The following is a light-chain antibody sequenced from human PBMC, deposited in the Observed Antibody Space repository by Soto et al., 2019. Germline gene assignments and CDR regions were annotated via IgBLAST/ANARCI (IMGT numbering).Light chain of an antibody. CDR2: DAS. J-gene: IGKJ4*01. CDR1: QSVGRNY. V-gene: IGKV3-20*01. CDR3: HQYASSPLT. Sequence: EIVLTQSPGTLSLSPGERATLSCRASQSVGRNYLAWYQQKPGQAPRLLIYDASSGATGIPDRFSGSGSGTDFTLTISRLEPEDFAMYYCHQYASSPLTFGGGTKVEI.